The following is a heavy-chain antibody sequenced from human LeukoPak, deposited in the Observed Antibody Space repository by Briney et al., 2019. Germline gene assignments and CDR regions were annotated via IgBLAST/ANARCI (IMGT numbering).Heavy chain of an antibody. V-gene: IGHV1-69*05. CDR2: ITPIFGTA. Sequence: SVKVSCKASGGTFSSYAISWVRQAPGQGLEWMGGITPIFGTANYAQKFQGRVTITTDESTSTAYMELSSLRSEDTAVYYCARGAAYCGGDCSFYMDVWGKGTTVTVSS. D-gene: IGHD2-21*02. J-gene: IGHJ6*03. CDR3: ARGAAYCGGDCSFYMDV. CDR1: GGTFSSYA.